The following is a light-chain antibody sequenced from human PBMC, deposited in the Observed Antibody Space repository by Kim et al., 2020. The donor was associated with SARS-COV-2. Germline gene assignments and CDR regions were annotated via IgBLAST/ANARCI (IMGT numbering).Light chain of an antibody. V-gene: IGLV3-1*01. CDR3: QAWDSTVV. Sequence: SYELTQPPSVSVSPGQTASITCSGDKLGDKYASWYQQKPGQSPVLVNYQDTKRPSGIPERFSGSNSGNTATLTISGTQAMDEADYYCQAWDSTVVFGGGTQLTVL. J-gene: IGLJ2*01. CDR2: QDT. CDR1: KLGDKY.